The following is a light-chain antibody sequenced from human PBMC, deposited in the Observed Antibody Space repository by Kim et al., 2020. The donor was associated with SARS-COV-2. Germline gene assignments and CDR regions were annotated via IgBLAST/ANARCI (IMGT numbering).Light chain of an antibody. Sequence: SSELTQDPAVSVALGQTVRITCQGDSLRRYYASWYQQKPGQAPILVIYGKNNRPSGIPDRFSGSSSGNTASLTITGAQAEDEADYYCNSRDSSGNHILYV. CDR2: GKN. CDR1: SLRRYY. CDR3: NSRDSSGNHILYV. V-gene: IGLV3-19*01. J-gene: IGLJ1*01.